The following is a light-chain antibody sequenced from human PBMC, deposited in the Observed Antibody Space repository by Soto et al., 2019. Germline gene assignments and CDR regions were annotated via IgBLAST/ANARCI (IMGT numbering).Light chain of an antibody. CDR1: QSVSSY. J-gene: IGKJ2*01. CDR2: DAS. CDR3: QQRSNWPPNMYT. Sequence: EIVLTQSPATLSLSPGERATLSCRASQSVSSYLAWYQQKPGQAPRLLIYDASNRATGIPARFSGSGSGTDFTLTISSLVPEDFAVYYCQQRSNWPPNMYTFGQGTKLESK. V-gene: IGKV3-11*01.